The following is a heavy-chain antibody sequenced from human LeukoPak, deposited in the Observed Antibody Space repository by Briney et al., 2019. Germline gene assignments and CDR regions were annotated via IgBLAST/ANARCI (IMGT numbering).Heavy chain of an antibody. CDR1: GFTFSTYW. D-gene: IGHD4/OR15-4a*01. CDR3: ARVFGAGYSDY. CDR2: IYSGGST. Sequence: PGGSLRLSCAASGFTFSTYWMNWFRQTPGKGLEWVSLIYSGGSTYYADSVKGRFTISRDNSKNTLYLQMNSLRAEDTAVYYCARVFGAGYSDYWGQGTLVTVSS. V-gene: IGHV3-66*01. J-gene: IGHJ4*02.